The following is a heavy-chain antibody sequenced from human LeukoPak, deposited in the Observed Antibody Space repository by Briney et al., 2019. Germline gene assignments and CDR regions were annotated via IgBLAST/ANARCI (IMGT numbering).Heavy chain of an antibody. Sequence: GGSLRLSCAGSGCTFSFYAMSWVRQAPGKGLEWVSTTSGSGSDTSYADSVRGRFTISRDHAKNSLSLQVNSLRAEDTAVYYCARVEYDILTGISYYYMDVWGKGTTVTISS. CDR1: GCTFSFYA. CDR3: ARVEYDILTGISYYYMDV. CDR2: TSGSGSDT. V-gene: IGHV3-23*01. J-gene: IGHJ6*03. D-gene: IGHD3-9*01.